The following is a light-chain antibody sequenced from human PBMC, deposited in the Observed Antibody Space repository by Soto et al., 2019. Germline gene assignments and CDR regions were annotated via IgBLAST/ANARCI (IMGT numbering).Light chain of an antibody. J-gene: IGKJ1*01. Sequence: EIVLTQSPGILSLSPGERATLSCRASQPVSSSYLAWYQQKPGQAPRLLIYGASTRATGIPDRFSGSGSGTYFTFTISRPEPEDTSVYYCPQCGICTWPFGQGTKVDIQ. CDR2: GAS. CDR1: QPVSSSY. V-gene: IGKV3-20*01. CDR3: PQCGICTWP.